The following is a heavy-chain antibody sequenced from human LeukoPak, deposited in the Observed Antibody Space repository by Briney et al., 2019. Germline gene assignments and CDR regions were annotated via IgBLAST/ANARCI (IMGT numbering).Heavy chain of an antibody. CDR1: GYTFTTND. D-gene: IGHD2-15*01. J-gene: IGHJ4*02. CDR2: MNPNSGHT. V-gene: IGHV1-8*01. CDR3: AREVSGDSALDS. Sequence: ASVKVSCKASGYTFTTNDINWVRQAAGQGLEWMGWMNPNSGHTDYAPKFQGRITMTRNTSINTAYMELSSLTSEDTAVYLCAREVSGDSALDSWGQGTLVTVSS.